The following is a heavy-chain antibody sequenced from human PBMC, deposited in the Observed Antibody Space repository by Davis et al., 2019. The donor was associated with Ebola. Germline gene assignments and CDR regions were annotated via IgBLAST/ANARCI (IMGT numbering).Heavy chain of an antibody. CDR1: GYTFNSYY. CDR2: INPSGGST. Sequence: ASVKVSCKASGYTFNSYYIHWVRQAPGQGLEWMGIINPSGGSTSYAQKFQGRVTMTRDTSTSTVYMELSSLRSEDTAVYYCARDGGYYYDSSGYYYGHWFDPWGQGTLVTVSS. D-gene: IGHD3-22*01. J-gene: IGHJ5*02. V-gene: IGHV1-46*02. CDR3: ARDGGYYYDSSGYYYGHWFDP.